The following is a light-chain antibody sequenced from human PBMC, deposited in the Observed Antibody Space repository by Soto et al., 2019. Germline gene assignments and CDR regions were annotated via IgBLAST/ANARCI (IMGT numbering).Light chain of an antibody. V-gene: IGLV4-69*01. Sequence: QPVLTQSPSASASLGASVKLTCTLSNGHNSYAIAWHQQHSEKGPRYLMKLDSHGRHTKGDGIPDRFSGSSSGAERYLTISSLQSEDEADYYCQTWGTGIRVFGGGTKLTVL. J-gene: IGLJ3*02. CDR3: QTWGTGIRV. CDR1: NGHNSYA. CDR2: LDSHGRH.